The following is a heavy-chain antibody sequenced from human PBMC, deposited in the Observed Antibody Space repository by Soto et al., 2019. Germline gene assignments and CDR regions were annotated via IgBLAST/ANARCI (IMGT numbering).Heavy chain of an antibody. J-gene: IGHJ6*02. Sequence: PGESLKISCKGSGYSFTSYWIGWVRQMPGKGLEWMGIIYPGDSDTRYSPSFQGQVTISADKSISTAYLQWSSLKASDTAMYYCARHGVLRYFGWLPRPHYYYYGMDVWGQGTTVTVSS. CDR1: GYSFTSYW. CDR3: ARHGVLRYFGWLPRPHYYYYGMDV. D-gene: IGHD3-9*01. V-gene: IGHV5-51*01. CDR2: IYPGDSDT.